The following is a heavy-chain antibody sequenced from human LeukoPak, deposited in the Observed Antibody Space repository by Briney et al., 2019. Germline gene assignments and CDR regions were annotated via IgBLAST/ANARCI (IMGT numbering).Heavy chain of an antibody. V-gene: IGHV3-23*01. Sequence: SGGSLRLSCAVSGFTFNNYAMSWVRQAPGKGPEWVSSISGSAGEIYYADTVKGRFTISRDNSKNKLYLQMDSLRAEDTAVYYCASRHPDIASPWGQGTLVTVSS. D-gene: IGHD5-12*01. CDR3: ASRHPDIASP. CDR1: GFTFNNYA. CDR2: ISGSAGEI. J-gene: IGHJ5*02.